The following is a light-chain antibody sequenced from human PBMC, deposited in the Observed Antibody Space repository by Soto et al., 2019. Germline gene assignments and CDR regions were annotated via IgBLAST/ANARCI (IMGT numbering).Light chain of an antibody. J-gene: IGKJ2*01. CDR2: AAS. CDR3: QQSHGIPYT. Sequence: DIQMTQSSSSLSASVGDRVTITCRASQTITGYLNWYQQRPGKAPKLLIYAASSLQSGVPSRFSGSGYGTDFTLTINSLQPEDFATYYCQQSHGIPYTFGQGTKLEIK. V-gene: IGKV1-39*01. CDR1: QTITGY.